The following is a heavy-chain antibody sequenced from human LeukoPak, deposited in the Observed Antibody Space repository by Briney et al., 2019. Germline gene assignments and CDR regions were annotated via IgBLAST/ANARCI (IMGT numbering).Heavy chain of an antibody. J-gene: IGHJ4*02. D-gene: IGHD2-15*01. CDR2: VYYSGVT. CDR3: ARLSLHCSGGSCYRGAFDS. V-gene: IGHV4-59*08. CDR1: GGSTGSDY. Sequence: SETLSLTCTVSGGSTGSDYWSWIRQPPGKGLEWLAYVYYSGVTSYNPSLKSRVAISIDTSKNQFSLNLSSVTAADTAVYYCARLSLHCSGGSCYRGAFDSWGQGTLVTVSS.